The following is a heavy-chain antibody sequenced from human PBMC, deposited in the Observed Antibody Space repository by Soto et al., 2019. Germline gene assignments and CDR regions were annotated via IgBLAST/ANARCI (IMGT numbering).Heavy chain of an antibody. CDR3: ARDGYYDFWSGYPSFDY. V-gene: IGHV1-18*04. CDR1: GYTFTSYG. Sequence: ASVKVSCKASGYTFTSYGISWVRQAPGQGLEWMGWISAYNGNTNYAQKLQGRVTMTTDTSTSTAYMELRSLRSDDTAVYYCARDGYYDFWSGYPSFDYWGQGTLVTVSS. CDR2: ISAYNGNT. D-gene: IGHD3-3*01. J-gene: IGHJ4*02.